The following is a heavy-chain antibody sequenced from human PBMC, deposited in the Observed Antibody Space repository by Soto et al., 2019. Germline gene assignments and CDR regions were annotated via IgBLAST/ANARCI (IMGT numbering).Heavy chain of an antibody. J-gene: IGHJ4*02. D-gene: IGHD4-17*01. Sequence: GGFLRLSCVVSGFTLSNYGMHWVRQAPGKGLEWVALIWFDGSKTQYADSVKGRFTISKDNSRNTLSLQMNSLRVEDTAVYYCARDPAVITYYFDYWGQGALVTVSS. CDR3: ARDPAVITYYFDY. CDR1: GFTLSNYG. V-gene: IGHV3-33*01. CDR2: IWFDGSKT.